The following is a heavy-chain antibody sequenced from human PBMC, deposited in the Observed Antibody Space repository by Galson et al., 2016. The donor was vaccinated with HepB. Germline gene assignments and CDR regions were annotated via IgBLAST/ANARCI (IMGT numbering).Heavy chain of an antibody. V-gene: IGHV6-1*01. CDR2: TYFRSEWHT. J-gene: IGHJ4*02. Sequence: CAISGDSVSSDTAAWNWLRQSPSRGLEWLGRTYFRSEWHTKYAFSLAGRITLSHDTSKNEVSLQLSSVTPDDSAIYYCARGRNRLGTPSFDYWGQGSPVTVSS. D-gene: IGHD4-23*01. CDR3: ARGRNRLGTPSFDY. CDR1: GDSVSSDTAA.